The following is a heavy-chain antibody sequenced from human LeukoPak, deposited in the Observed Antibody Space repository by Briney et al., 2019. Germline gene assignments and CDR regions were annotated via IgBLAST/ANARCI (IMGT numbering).Heavy chain of an antibody. V-gene: IGHV4-34*01. CDR3: ASGYSMDY. CDR1: GGSFSGYY. J-gene: IGHJ4*02. CDR2: INHSGST. Sequence: SETLSLTCAVYGGSFSGYYWSWIRQPPGKGLEWIGEINHSGSTNYNPSLKSRVTISVDTSKNQFSLKLSSVTAADTAVYYCASGYSMDYWGQGTLVTVSS. D-gene: IGHD6-13*01.